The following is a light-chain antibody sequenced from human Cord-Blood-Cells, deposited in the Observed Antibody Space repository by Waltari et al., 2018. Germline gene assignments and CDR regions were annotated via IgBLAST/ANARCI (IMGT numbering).Light chain of an antibody. Sequence: QSALTHPRPVSGSPGQSVTISSTGTSRDVGGYNHVSWYQQHPGKAPKLMIYDVSKRPSGVPDRFSGSKSGNTASLTISGLQAEDEADYYCCSYAGSYKVFGTGTKVTVL. CDR3: CSYAGSYKV. CDR2: DVS. J-gene: IGLJ1*01. V-gene: IGLV2-11*01. CDR1: SRDVGGYNH.